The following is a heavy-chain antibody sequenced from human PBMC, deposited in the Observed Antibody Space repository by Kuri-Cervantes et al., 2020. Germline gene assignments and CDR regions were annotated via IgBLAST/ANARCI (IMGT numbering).Heavy chain of an antibody. J-gene: IGHJ4*02. D-gene: IGHD6-6*01. CDR2: IGSNSDSI. CDR3: ARGIAARRGGIDY. V-gene: IGHV3-48*01. CDR1: GFTFSSFS. Sequence: GESLKISCAASGFTFSSFSMNWVRRAPGKGLEWLSYIGSNSDSIYYADSVKGRFTISRDNSKNTLYLQMNSLRAEDTAVYYCARGIAARRGGIDYWGQGTLVTVSS.